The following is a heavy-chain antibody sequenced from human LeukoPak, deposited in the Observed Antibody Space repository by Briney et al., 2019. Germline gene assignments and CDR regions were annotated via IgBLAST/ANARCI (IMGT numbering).Heavy chain of an antibody. Sequence: SETLSLTCTVSGGSISSGSYYWSWIRQPPGKGLGWIGYIYYSGSTNYNPSLKSRVTISVDTSKNQFSLKLSSVTAADTAVYYCARDASLNYYDSSGYYYSDAFDIWGQGTMVTVSS. CDR2: IYYSGST. CDR1: GGSISSGSYY. J-gene: IGHJ3*02. D-gene: IGHD3-22*01. CDR3: ARDASLNYYDSSGYYYSDAFDI. V-gene: IGHV4-61*01.